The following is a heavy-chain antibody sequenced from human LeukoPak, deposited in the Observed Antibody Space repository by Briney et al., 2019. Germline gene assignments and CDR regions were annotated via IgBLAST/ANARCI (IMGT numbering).Heavy chain of an antibody. CDR2: IYSGGST. CDR1: GFTVSSNY. D-gene: IGHD3-10*01. Sequence: QPGGSLRLSCAASGFTVSSNYVSWVRQAPGKGLAWVSVIYSGGSTYYADSVKGRFTISRDNSKNTLYLQMNSLRAEDTAVYYCARDRGYYGSGSEEENYWGQGTLVTVSS. V-gene: IGHV3-66*01. CDR3: ARDRGYYGSGSEEENY. J-gene: IGHJ4*02.